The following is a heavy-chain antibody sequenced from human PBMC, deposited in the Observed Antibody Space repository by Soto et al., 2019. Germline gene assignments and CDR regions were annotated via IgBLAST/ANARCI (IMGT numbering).Heavy chain of an antibody. J-gene: IGHJ6*02. Sequence: GESQKISSKGSGDNFTSYGIGWVRQMPGKGLEWMGIIYPGDSDTRYSPSFQGQVTISADKSISTAYLQWSSLKASDTAMYYCARTSAAGKYYYGMDVWGQGTTVTVSS. CDR1: GDNFTSYG. D-gene: IGHD6-13*01. CDR2: IYPGDSDT. V-gene: IGHV5-51*01. CDR3: ARTSAAGKYYYGMDV.